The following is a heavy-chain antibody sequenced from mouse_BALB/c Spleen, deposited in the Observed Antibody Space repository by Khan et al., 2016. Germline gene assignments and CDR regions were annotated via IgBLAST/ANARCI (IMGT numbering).Heavy chain of an antibody. CDR2: INPSNGRT. J-gene: IGHJ2*01. D-gene: IGHD2-4*01. CDR1: GYTFTSYW. Sequence: QIQLVQSGAELVKPGASVKLSCKASGYTFTSYWMHWVKQRPGQGLEWIGEINPSNGRTNYNEKFKSKATLTVDKSSSTAYMQLSSLTSEDSAVYYCARSLYDDDADYWGQGTTLTVSS. V-gene: IGHV1S81*02. CDR3: ARSLYDDDADY.